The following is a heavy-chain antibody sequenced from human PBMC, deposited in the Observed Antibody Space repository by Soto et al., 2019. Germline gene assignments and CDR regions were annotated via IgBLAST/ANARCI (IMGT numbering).Heavy chain of an antibody. V-gene: IGHV4-31*03. D-gene: IGHD3-3*02. Sequence: SETLSLTCTFSGGSIRSGGYYWTWIRQHPGKGLEWIGYIYYTGSTYYNPSLKSRVTISVDTSKDQFSLKLSSVTAADTAVYYCARKLNGIYYFDYWGQGALVTVSS. CDR2: IYYTGST. CDR1: GGSIRSGGYY. CDR3: ARKLNGIYYFDY. J-gene: IGHJ4*02.